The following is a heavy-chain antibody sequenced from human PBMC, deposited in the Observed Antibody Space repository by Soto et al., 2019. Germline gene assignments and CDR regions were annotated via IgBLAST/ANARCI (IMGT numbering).Heavy chain of an antibody. CDR2: ISHSGTST. D-gene: IGHD3-10*01. CDR3: AKSATMATTYLDF. J-gene: IGHJ4*02. V-gene: IGHV3-23*01. CDR1: GFDFTKYA. Sequence: EVQLLESGGSLVQPGGSLRLSCAGSGFDFTKYAMSWVRQAPGKGLEWISAISHSGTSTYYVDSVKGRFTITTDISKNTLSLQMNSLRAEDTAVYYCAKSATMATTYLDFWGQGTLVAVSS.